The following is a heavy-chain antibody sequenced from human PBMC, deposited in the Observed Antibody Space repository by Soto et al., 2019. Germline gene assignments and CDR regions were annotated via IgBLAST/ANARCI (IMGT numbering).Heavy chain of an antibody. Sequence: SETLSLTCTVSGGSISSSNYYWGWIRQPPGKGLEWIGSMSYSGSTYYNSSLKSRVTMSVDTSKNQFSLKLSSVTAADTAVYYCARELRGVTGLFGKGFIRPQYYFDYWGQGTLVTVSS. J-gene: IGHJ4*02. CDR3: ARELRGVTGLFGKGFIRPQYYFDY. D-gene: IGHD3-3*01. V-gene: IGHV4-39*07. CDR2: MSYSGST. CDR1: GGSISSSNYY.